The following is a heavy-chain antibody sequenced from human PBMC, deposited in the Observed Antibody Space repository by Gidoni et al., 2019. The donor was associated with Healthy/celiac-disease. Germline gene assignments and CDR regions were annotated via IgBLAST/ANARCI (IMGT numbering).Heavy chain of an antibody. Sequence: QGQLVESGGGVVQPGRSRRLSCAASGFTFSSYGMHWVRQAPGKGLEWVAVIWYDGSNKYYADSVKGRFTISRDNSKNTLYLQMNSLSAEDTAVYYCARDNSGSYLDYWGQGTLVTVSS. CDR2: IWYDGSNK. CDR3: ARDNSGSYLDY. V-gene: IGHV3-33*01. D-gene: IGHD1-26*01. J-gene: IGHJ4*02. CDR1: GFTFSSYG.